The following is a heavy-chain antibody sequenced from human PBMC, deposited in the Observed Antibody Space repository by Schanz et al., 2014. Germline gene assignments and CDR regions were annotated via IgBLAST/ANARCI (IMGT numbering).Heavy chain of an antibody. J-gene: IGHJ6*02. CDR3: AKGRGGTSSEGLDQYYGMDV. D-gene: IGHD6-6*01. Sequence: EVQLLESGGGLVQPGGSLRLSCAASGFTFSSYAMSWVRQAPGKGLGWVSLISGRGDSTPYADSVKGRFTISRDNSKNMLYLQMNSLRGEDTAVYFCAKGRGGTSSEGLDQYYGMDVWGQGTTVTVSS. V-gene: IGHV3-23*01. CDR1: GFTFSSYA. CDR2: ISGRGDST.